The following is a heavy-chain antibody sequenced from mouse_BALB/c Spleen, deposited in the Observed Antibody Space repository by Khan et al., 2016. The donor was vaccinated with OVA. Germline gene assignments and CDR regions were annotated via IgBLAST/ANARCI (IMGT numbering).Heavy chain of an antibody. Sequence: QVQLKESGAEVVKPGASVNLSCKTSGYTFTNYWIQWVKQRPGQGLGWIGEIFPGTGTTYYNENFKDKATLTIDTSSTTAYMQLSSLTSEDSAVYFCARGYFGNYEVAYWGQGTLVTVSA. CDR3: ARGYFGNYEVAY. CDR2: IFPGTGTT. D-gene: IGHD2-1*01. V-gene: IGHV1S132*01. J-gene: IGHJ3*01. CDR1: GYTFTNYW.